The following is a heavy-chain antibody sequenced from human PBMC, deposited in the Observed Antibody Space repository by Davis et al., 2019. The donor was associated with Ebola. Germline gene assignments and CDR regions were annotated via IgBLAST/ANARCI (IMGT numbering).Heavy chain of an antibody. CDR3: AKGIYYCSSTSCHYYYYGMDV. J-gene: IGHJ6*04. D-gene: IGHD2-2*01. CDR2: ISWNSGSI. Sequence: SLKISCAASGFTFDDYAMHWVRQAPGKGLEWVSGISWNSGSIGYADSVKGRFTISRDNAKNSLYLQMNSLRAEDTALYYCAKGIYYCSSTSCHYYYYGMDVWGKGTTVTVSS. CDR1: GFTFDDYA. V-gene: IGHV3-9*01.